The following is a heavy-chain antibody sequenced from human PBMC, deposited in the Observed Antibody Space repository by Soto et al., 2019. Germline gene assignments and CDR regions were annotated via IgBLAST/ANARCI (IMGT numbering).Heavy chain of an antibody. CDR2: IYYTGTT. Sequence: PSETLSLTCTVSGGSISSYYWSWIRQPPGKGLEWIGYIYYTGTTTYNPSIKSRVTISVDSSKNQFSLNLTSVSAADTAVYYCARLGGFYLSLDSWGQGTLVTVS. CDR3: ARLGGFYLSLDS. CDR1: GGSISSYY. J-gene: IGHJ5*01. V-gene: IGHV4-59*08. D-gene: IGHD3-22*01.